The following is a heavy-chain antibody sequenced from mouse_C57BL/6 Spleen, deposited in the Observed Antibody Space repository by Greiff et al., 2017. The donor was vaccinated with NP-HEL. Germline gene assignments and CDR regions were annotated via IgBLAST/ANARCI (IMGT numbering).Heavy chain of an antibody. CDR2: INPSSGYT. CDR3: ARHYGSSWGYFDV. V-gene: IGHV1-7*01. Sequence: QVHVKQSGAELAKPGASVKLSCKASGYTFTSYWMHWVNQRPGQGLEWIGYINPSSGYTKYNQKFKDKATLTADKSSSTAYMQLSSLTYEDSAVYYCARHYGSSWGYFDVWGTGTTVTVSS. J-gene: IGHJ1*03. CDR1: GYTFTSYW. D-gene: IGHD1-1*01.